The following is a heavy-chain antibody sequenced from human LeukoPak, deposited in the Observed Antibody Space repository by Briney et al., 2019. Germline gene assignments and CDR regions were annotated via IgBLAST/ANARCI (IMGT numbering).Heavy chain of an antibody. Sequence: GGSLRLSCAASGFTFSSYGMYWVRQAPGKGLEWVAVISFDGSNKYYADSVRGRFTVSRDNSKDTLYLQMNSLRAEDTAVYNCAKDEIGAVAGLLDYWGQGILVTVSS. D-gene: IGHD6-19*01. J-gene: IGHJ4*02. CDR1: GFTFSSYG. CDR2: ISFDGSNK. V-gene: IGHV3-30*18. CDR3: AKDEIGAVAGLLDY.